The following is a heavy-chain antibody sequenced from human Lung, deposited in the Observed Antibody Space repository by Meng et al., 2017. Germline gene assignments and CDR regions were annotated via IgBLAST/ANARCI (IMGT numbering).Heavy chain of an antibody. CDR1: GYNFPDYY. CDR2: IDPKSGDT. D-gene: IGHD6-13*01. J-gene: IGHJ4*02. Sequence: ASVKVSCKPSGYNFPDYYIHWVRLAPGQGLEWMGHIDPKSGDTRYAQKFQGRVTMTGDTSIGTAYMELTGLRSDDTALYYCARDEDISAAGKLFGDYWGQGTLVTVSS. V-gene: IGHV1-2*06. CDR3: ARDEDISAAGKLFGDY.